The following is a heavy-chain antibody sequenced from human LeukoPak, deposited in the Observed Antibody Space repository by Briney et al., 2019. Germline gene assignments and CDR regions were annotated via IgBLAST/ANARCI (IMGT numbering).Heavy chain of an antibody. CDR3: ARGSIAVVHAFEI. Sequence: GGSLRLSCAPSGFTFRSYSMNWVRQAPGKGLEWVSSISSSSSYIYYADSVKGRFTISRDNAKNSLYLQMNSLRAEDTAVYYCARGSIAVVHAFEIWGQGTMVTVSS. CDR1: GFTFRSYS. J-gene: IGHJ3*02. V-gene: IGHV3-21*01. D-gene: IGHD6-19*01. CDR2: ISSSSSYI.